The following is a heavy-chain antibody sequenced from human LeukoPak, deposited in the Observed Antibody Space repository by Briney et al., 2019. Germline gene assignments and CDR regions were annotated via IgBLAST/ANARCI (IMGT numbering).Heavy chain of an antibody. CDR1: GGSISSSSYY. Sequence: RSSETLSLTCTVSGGSISSSSYYWGWIRQPPGKGLEWIGSIYYSGSTYYNPSLKSRVTISVDTSKNQFSLKLSSVTAADTAVYYCARGYYDILTGYYNEHYFDYWGQGTLVTVSS. D-gene: IGHD3-9*01. CDR3: ARGYYDILTGYYNEHYFDY. J-gene: IGHJ4*02. CDR2: IYYSGST. V-gene: IGHV4-39*01.